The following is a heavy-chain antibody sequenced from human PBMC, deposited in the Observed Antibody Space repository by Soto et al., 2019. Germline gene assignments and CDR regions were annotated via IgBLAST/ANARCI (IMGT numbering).Heavy chain of an antibody. V-gene: IGHV3-53*04. Sequence: EVQLVESGGGLVQPGGSLRLSCAASGFTVSSNYMSWVRQAPGKGLEWVSVIYSGGSTYYADSVKGRFTISRHNSKNTLYLQMNSLRAEDTAVYYCARGVNAYSSSGGQAAYNWFDPWGQGTLVTVSS. CDR3: ARGVNAYSSSGGQAAYNWFDP. J-gene: IGHJ5*02. CDR1: GFTVSSNY. CDR2: IYSGGST. D-gene: IGHD6-13*01.